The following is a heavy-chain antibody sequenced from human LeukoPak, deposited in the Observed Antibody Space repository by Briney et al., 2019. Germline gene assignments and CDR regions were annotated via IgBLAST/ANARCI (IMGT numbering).Heavy chain of an antibody. CDR3: ARGAAMVTGHAFDI. D-gene: IGHD5-18*01. CDR2: IIPIFGTA. CDR1: GGTFSSYA. Sequence: SVKVSCKASGGTFSSYAISWVRQAPGQGLEWMGGIIPIFGTANYAQKFQGRVTITADESTSTAYMELSSLRSEETAVYYCARGAAMVTGHAFDIWGQGTMVTVSS. V-gene: IGHV1-69*01. J-gene: IGHJ3*02.